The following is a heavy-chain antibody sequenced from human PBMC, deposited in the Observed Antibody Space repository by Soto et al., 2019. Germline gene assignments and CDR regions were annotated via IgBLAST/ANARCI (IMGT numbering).Heavy chain of an antibody. V-gene: IGHV4-4*07. CDR2: IYTSGST. CDR3: ARDRAAGPWAFWFDP. CDR1: GGSISSYY. J-gene: IGHJ5*02. Sequence: SETLSLTCTVSGGSISSYYWSWIRQPAGKGLEWIGRIYTSGSTNYNPSLKSRVTMSVDTSKNQFSLKLSSVTAADAAVYYCARDRAAGPWAFWFDPWGQGTLVTVSS. D-gene: IGHD6-13*01.